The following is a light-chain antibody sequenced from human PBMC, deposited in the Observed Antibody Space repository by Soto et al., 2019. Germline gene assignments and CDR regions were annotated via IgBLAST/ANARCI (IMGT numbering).Light chain of an antibody. CDR1: SGDVGAYTY. J-gene: IGLJ1*01. CDR3: SLIAGSLYV. CDR2: DVN. Sequence: QSALTQPRSVSGSPGQSVTLPCTETSGDVGAYTYVSWYQQRPGQAPKLMIYDVNKRPSGVPDRFSGSRSGNTASLTISGLRAEDEADYYCSLIAGSLYVFGTGTQLTVL. V-gene: IGLV2-11*01.